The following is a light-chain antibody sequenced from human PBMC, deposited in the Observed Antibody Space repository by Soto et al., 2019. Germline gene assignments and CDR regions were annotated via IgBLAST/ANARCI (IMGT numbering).Light chain of an antibody. CDR1: HTIATY. J-gene: IGKJ2*01. CDR2: GAS. CDR3: QQFYYYPHT. Sequence: IQMTQSPSSLSASVGDGVTLTCRASHTIATYLNWYQQKPGQVPEVLIYGASRLHVGVPSRFTGSGYGTDFTLTINNLQTEDFAIYYCQQFYYYPHTFGQGNKLEVK. V-gene: IGKV1-39*01.